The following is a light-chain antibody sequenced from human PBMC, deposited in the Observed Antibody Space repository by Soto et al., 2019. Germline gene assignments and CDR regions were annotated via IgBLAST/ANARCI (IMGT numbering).Light chain of an antibody. CDR1: SFNIGSNS. V-gene: IGLV1-44*01. CDR2: SNI. J-gene: IGLJ2*01. CDR3: AAWDDTLSGVI. Sequence: QSVLTQPPSASGTPGLRVTISCSGSSFNIGSNSVSWYQHLPGTAPKLLIYSNIQRPSGVPDRFSGSKSDTSAALAISGLQSEDETDYYCAAWDDTLSGVIFGGGTKLTVL.